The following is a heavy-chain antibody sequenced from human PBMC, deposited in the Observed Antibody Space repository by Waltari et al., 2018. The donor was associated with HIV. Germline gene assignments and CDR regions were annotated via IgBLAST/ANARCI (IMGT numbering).Heavy chain of an antibody. Sequence: QVQLQESGPGLVKPSETLSLTCTVSGGSISSYYWSWIRQPPGKGLEWIGYIYYSGSTNYNPSLTSRVTISVDTSKNQFSLKLSSVTAADTAVYYCARDAPPGYCSGGSCPSYYGMDVWGQGTTVTVSS. D-gene: IGHD2-15*01. J-gene: IGHJ6*02. CDR2: IYYSGST. CDR1: GGSISSYY. CDR3: ARDAPPGYCSGGSCPSYYGMDV. V-gene: IGHV4-59*12.